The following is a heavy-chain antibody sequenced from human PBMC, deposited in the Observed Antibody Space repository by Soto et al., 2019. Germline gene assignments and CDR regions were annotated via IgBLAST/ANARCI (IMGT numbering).Heavy chain of an antibody. CDR1: GDSVSSNSAA. J-gene: IGHJ4*02. Sequence: PSQTLSLTCAIPGDSVSSNSAAWNWIRQSPSRGLEWLGRTYYRSKWYNDYAVSVKSRITINPDTSKNQFSLQLNSVTPEDTAVYYCARVRLTAAAGGGIFDYWGQGTLVTVSS. V-gene: IGHV6-1*01. CDR2: TYYRSKWYN. CDR3: ARVRLTAAAGGGIFDY. D-gene: IGHD6-13*01.